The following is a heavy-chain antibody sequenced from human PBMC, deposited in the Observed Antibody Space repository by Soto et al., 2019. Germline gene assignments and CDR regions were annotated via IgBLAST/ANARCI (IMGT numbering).Heavy chain of an antibody. CDR2: IIPIFGTA. CDR3: ANSGSYYDPFDY. CDR1: GGTFSSYA. J-gene: IGHJ4*02. Sequence: SVKVSCKASGGTFSSYAISWVLQAPGQGLEWMGGIIPIFGTANYAQKFQGRVTITADKSTSTAYMELSSLRSEDTAVYYCANSGSYYDPFDYWGQGTLVTVSS. D-gene: IGHD1-26*01. V-gene: IGHV1-69*06.